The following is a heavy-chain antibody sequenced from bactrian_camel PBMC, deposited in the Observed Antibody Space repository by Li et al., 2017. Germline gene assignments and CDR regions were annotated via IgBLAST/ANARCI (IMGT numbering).Heavy chain of an antibody. CDR2: IVSDGTKT. J-gene: IGHJ4*01. D-gene: IGHD6*01. V-gene: IGHV3S7*01. CDR3: AAEAPTLYGGSCPSIAAPYTI. Sequence: HVQLVESGGGSVRAGGTLRLSCTISGVTFHEYALGWVRQAPGKGLEWVSSIVSDGTKTYYDDSVKGRFTISQDNAKSTLYLQMNSLKPEDTARYYCAAEAPTLYGGSCPSIAAPYTIWGQGTQVTVS. CDR1: GVTFHEYA.